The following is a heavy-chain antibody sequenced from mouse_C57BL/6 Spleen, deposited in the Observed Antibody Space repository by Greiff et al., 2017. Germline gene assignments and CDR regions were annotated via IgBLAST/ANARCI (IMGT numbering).Heavy chain of an antibody. CDR3: ARSRDYGSSLAY. Sequence: QVQLKESGPELVKPGASVKISCKASGYAFSSSWMNWVKQRPGKGLEWIGRIYPGDGDTNYNGKFKGKATLTADKSSSTAYMQLSSPTSEDSAVYFCARSRDYGSSLAYWGQGTLVTVSA. V-gene: IGHV1-82*01. D-gene: IGHD1-1*01. CDR1: GYAFSSSW. CDR2: IYPGDGDT. J-gene: IGHJ3*01.